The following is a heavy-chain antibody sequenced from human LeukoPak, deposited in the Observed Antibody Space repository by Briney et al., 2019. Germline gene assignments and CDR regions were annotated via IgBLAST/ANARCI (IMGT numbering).Heavy chain of an antibody. CDR3: AKVDGSGSYRYY. V-gene: IGHV3-23*01. Sequence: GGSLRLSCAASGFTFSSSAMSWVRQAPGKGLEWVSSISGSGSGGSTYYADSVKGRFTISRDNSKNTLYLQMNSLRAEDTAVYYCAKVDGSGSYRYYWGQGTLVTVSS. J-gene: IGHJ4*02. CDR2: ISGSGSGGST. CDR1: GFTFSSSA. D-gene: IGHD3-10*01.